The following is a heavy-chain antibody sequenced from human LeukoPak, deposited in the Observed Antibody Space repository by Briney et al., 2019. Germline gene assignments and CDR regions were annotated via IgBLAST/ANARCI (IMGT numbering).Heavy chain of an antibody. Sequence: PGGSMRLSCAASGFSFSGYSMNWVRQAPGRGLEWLSYISSGSRTIFYADSVKRRFTISRDNAKHSLYLLMNDLTAGDTAVYYCARESITGDRDFDYWGQGTLITVSS. V-gene: IGHV3-48*01. CDR3: ARESITGDRDFDY. D-gene: IGHD7-27*01. CDR1: GFSFSGYS. J-gene: IGHJ4*02. CDR2: ISSGSRTI.